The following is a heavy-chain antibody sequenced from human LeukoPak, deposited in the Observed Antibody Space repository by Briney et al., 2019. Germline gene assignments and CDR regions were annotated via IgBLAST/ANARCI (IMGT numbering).Heavy chain of an antibody. CDR2: LHPGNSDT. Sequence: GDSLKISCQASGYSFSTYWIGWVRQMPGKGLEWMGILHPGNSDTRYSPPFQGHVTFSADTSTSTAYLQWSSLRASDTAIYYCARQEQGDCPAIDYWGQGTLVTVSS. D-gene: IGHD2-21*01. J-gene: IGHJ4*02. CDR3: ARQEQGDCPAIDY. V-gene: IGHV5-51*01. CDR1: GYSFSTYW.